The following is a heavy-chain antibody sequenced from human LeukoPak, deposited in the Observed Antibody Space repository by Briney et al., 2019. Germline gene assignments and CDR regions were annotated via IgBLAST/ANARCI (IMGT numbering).Heavy chain of an antibody. Sequence: MTSETLSLTCTVTGASVRSGSYDWGWLRQPPGKGQEWIGSIYYSGSTYYNPSLKSRVTISVDTSKNQFSLKLSSVTAADTAVYYCAREGSAAGDVAFDYWGRGTLVTVSS. D-gene: IGHD6-13*01. CDR1: GASVRSGSYD. J-gene: IGHJ4*02. CDR2: IYYSGST. CDR3: AREGSAAGDVAFDY. V-gene: IGHV4-39*07.